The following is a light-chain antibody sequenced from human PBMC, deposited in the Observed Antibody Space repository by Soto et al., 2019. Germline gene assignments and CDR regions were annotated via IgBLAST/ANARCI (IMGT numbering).Light chain of an antibody. Sequence: QSVLTQSASVSGSPGQSITISCTGTSSDVGAYNYVSWYQQYPGKAPKLMIYDVSNQPSGVSSRFSGSKSGNTASLTISGLQAEDEADYYCSSYTSSSTLGVFGTGTKLTVL. V-gene: IGLV2-14*01. CDR2: DVS. CDR3: SSYTSSSTLGV. J-gene: IGLJ1*01. CDR1: SSDVGAYNY.